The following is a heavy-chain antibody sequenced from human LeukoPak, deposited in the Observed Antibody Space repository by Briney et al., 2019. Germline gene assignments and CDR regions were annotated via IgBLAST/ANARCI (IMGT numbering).Heavy chain of an antibody. CDR2: ITNSGDTK. V-gene: IGHV3-11*01. Sequence: PGGSLRLSCAASGFTFSDYYMSWIRRVPGRGLEWIAYITNSGDTKHYADSVKGRFIISRDNAKNSLYLQTDSLRADDTAVYYCARGAGPLFDPWGQGTWSPSPQ. CDR1: GFTFSDYY. J-gene: IGHJ5*02. CDR3: ARGAGPLFDP.